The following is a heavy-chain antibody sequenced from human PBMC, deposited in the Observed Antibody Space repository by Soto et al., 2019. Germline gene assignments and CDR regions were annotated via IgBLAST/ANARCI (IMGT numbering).Heavy chain of an antibody. D-gene: IGHD3-10*01. J-gene: IGHJ4*02. CDR1: GFSLGTRGVG. Sequence: SGPTLVNPTETLTLTCTLSGFSLGTRGVGVGWIRQPPGKALEWLALIYWSDDKHYSPSLQTRLTITKDTSKKQVVLTMTNIDTVDTATYYCVHRRLGSSGSTFDWWGQGTLVTVSS. V-gene: IGHV2-5*01. CDR2: IYWSDDK. CDR3: VHRRLGSSGSTFDW.